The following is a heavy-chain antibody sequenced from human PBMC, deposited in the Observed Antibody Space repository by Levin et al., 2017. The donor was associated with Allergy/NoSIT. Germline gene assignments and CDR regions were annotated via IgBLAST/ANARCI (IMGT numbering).Heavy chain of an antibody. V-gene: IGHV1-8*01. CDR2: MNPNSGNV. J-gene: IGHJ4*02. CDR3: ARRMATAIDFFDY. D-gene: IGHD2-21*02. CDR1: GYSFTSYD. Sequence: WASVKVSCKASGYSFTSYDINWVRQATGQGPEWMAWMNPNSGNVGYYAQKFQGRVTMTWDTSISTAYFELSSLRSEDTAVYYCARRMATAIDFFDYWGQGTLVTVSS.